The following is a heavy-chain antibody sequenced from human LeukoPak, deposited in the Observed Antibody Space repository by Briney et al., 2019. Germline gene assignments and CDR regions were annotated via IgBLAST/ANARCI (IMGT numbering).Heavy chain of an antibody. V-gene: IGHV1-2*02. J-gene: IGHJ4*02. CDR3: ARDYGSGIYRPASFDY. CDR2: INPNIGGT. CDR1: GYTFPGYY. D-gene: IGHD3-10*01. Sequence: EASVKDSCKASGYTFPGYYMHWVRPAPGQGLEWMGWINPNIGGTNYAQKFRGRVTMTRDTSISKDYMELSRLRSNDTAVYYCARDYGSGIYRPASFDYWGQGTLVTVSS.